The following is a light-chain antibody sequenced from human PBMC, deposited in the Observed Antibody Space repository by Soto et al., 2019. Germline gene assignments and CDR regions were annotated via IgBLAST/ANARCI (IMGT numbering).Light chain of an antibody. V-gene: IGLV2-14*01. CDR2: DVS. J-gene: IGLJ2*01. CDR1: SSDVGGYNY. Sequence: QSALTQAASASGSPGQSITISCTGTSSDVGGYNYVSWYQQHPGKAPKLLIYDVSDRPSGVSNRFSGSKSGNTASLTISGLQAEDEADYYCGSYTSSSTLLFGGGTKVTVL. CDR3: GSYTSSSTLL.